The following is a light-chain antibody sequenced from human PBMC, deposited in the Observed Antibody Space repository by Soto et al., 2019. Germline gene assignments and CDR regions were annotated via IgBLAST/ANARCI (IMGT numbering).Light chain of an antibody. CDR2: GAS. J-gene: IGKJ2*01. CDR3: HQYNNWPPYT. CDR1: QSVSSD. V-gene: IGKV3-15*01. Sequence: EIVMTQSPDTLSVSPGERVTLSCRASQSVSSDLAWYQQKPGQAPRLLIYGASTRATAIAARFSGSGSGTEFTLTISSLQSEDFAVYYCHQYNNWPPYTFGQGTKLDIK.